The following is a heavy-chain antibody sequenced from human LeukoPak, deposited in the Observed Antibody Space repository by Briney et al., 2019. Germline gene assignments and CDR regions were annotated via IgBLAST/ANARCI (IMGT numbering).Heavy chain of an antibody. J-gene: IGHJ4*02. CDR1: GFTFSSYA. CDR2: ISGSGGST. Sequence: GGYLRLSCAASGFTFSSYAMSWVRQAPGKGLEWVSAISGSGGSTYYADPVKGRFTISRDNSKNTLYLQMNSLRAEDTAVYYCANSVYGGNSEGGGQGTLVTVSS. V-gene: IGHV3-23*01. CDR3: ANSVYGGNSEG. D-gene: IGHD4-23*01.